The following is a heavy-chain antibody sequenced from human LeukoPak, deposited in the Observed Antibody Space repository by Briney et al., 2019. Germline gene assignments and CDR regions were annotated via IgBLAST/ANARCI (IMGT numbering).Heavy chain of an antibody. CDR3: ATHTRPAKEQQLVLDAFDI. J-gene: IGHJ3*02. V-gene: IGHV3-23*01. Sequence: PGGSLRLSCAASGFTFSSYAMSWVRQAPGKGLEWVSAISGSGGSTYYADSVKGRFTISRDNSKNTLYLQMNSLRAEDTAVYYCATHTRPAKEQQLVLDAFDIWGQGTMVTVSS. CDR2: ISGSGGST. CDR1: GFTFSSYA. D-gene: IGHD6-13*01.